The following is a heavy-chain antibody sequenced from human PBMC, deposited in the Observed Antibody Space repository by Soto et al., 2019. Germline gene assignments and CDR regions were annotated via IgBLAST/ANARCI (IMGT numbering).Heavy chain of an antibody. CDR3: ARAGGYGSGSDIKIDY. V-gene: IGHV4-30-2*01. J-gene: IGHJ4*02. D-gene: IGHD3-10*01. Sequence: KPSETLSLTCAVSGGSIRSGGSSWCWIRQPPVRGLEGIGYIYLSGSTYYNPSLKSRVTISVDRSKNQFSLKLSAVTAADTAVYYCARAGGYGSGSDIKIDYWGQGTLVTVSS. CDR2: IYLSGST. CDR1: GGSIRSGGSS.